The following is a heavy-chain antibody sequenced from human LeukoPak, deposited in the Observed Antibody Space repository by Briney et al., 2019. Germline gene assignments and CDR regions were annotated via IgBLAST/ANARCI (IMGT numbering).Heavy chain of an antibody. D-gene: IGHD6-13*01. Sequence: GGSLRLSCAASGFTFSSYAMHWVRQAPGKGLEWGAFIHYDGSNNYYADSVKGRFTISRDNSKNTLYLQMNTLRADDTAVYYWAKDHGSSDWYYFDYWGQGTLVTVSS. CDR1: GFTFSSYA. V-gene: IGHV3-30*02. J-gene: IGHJ4*02. CDR2: IHYDGSNN. CDR3: AKDHGSSDWYYFDY.